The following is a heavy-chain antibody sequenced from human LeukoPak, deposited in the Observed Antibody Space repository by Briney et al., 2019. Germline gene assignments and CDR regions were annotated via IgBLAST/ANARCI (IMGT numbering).Heavy chain of an antibody. CDR3: ARDYLGPFDY. J-gene: IGHJ4*02. V-gene: IGHV4-59*01. D-gene: IGHD3-16*01. CDR1: GGSISSYY. Sequence: SETLSLTCTVSGGSISSYYWSWIRQPPGKGLEWIGYIYYSGSTNYNPSLKSRVTISVDTSKNQFSLKLSSVTAADTAVYYCARDYLGPFDYWGQGTLVAVSS. CDR2: IYYSGST.